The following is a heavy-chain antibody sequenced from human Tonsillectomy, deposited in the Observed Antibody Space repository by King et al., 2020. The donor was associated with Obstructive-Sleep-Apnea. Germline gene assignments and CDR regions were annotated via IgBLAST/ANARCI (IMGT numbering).Heavy chain of an antibody. Sequence: VQLVESGGGLVQPGRSLRLSCIASGFTFGDYGMSWFRQAPGKGLYWVGFIGSKAYGGTTEHAASVKGRFTISRDDSKSIAYLQMNSLKTEDTAVYYCSQWLDPHGGGFDYWGQGTLVTVSS. D-gene: IGHD6-19*01. CDR3: SQWLDPHGGGFDY. V-gene: IGHV3-49*03. CDR1: GFTFGDYG. J-gene: IGHJ4*02. CDR2: IGSKAYGGTT.